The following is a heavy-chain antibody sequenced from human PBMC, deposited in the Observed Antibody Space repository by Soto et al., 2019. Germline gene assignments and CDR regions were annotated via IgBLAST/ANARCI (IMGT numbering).Heavy chain of an antibody. D-gene: IGHD3-10*02. CDR1: GFSFSSYW. V-gene: IGHV3-7*04. Sequence: EVQLVESGGGLVQPGVSLRISCTFSGFSFSSYWMCLVRQAPGKGLEWVASIKQDESGKYYVDSVKGRFTISRDNVDDALILHTHRLSADDRAVYFCVRGVAFVYVNWGQGNLVSVSS. CDR3: VRGVAFVYVN. CDR2: IKQDESGK. J-gene: IGHJ4*02.